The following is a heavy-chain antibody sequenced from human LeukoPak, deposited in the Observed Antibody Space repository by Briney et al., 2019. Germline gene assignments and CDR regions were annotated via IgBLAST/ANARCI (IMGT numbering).Heavy chain of an antibody. Sequence: ASVRVSCKPSGYTFSGFYIHWVRQAPGQELEWMGWISPNSGGTDYAQRFEGRVTMTSDTSISTAYMELSSLRSDDTAVYYCAIQPWGSGNNWYFDLWGRGTLVTVSS. D-gene: IGHD7-27*01. CDR1: GYTFSGFY. V-gene: IGHV1-2*02. J-gene: IGHJ2*01. CDR3: AIQPWGSGNNWYFDL. CDR2: ISPNSGGT.